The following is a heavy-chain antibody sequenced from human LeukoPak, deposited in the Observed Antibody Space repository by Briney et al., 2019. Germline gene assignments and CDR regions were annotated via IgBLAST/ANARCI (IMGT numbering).Heavy chain of an antibody. V-gene: IGHV1-2*02. CDR1: GYTFTGYY. CDR3: ASEGVVVPLFDY. Sequence: ASVKVSCKASGYTFTGYYMRWVRQAPGQGLEWMGWINPNSGGTNYAQKFQGRVTMTRDTSISTAYMDLSRLRSDDTAVYYCASEGVVVPLFDYWGQGPLVTVSS. D-gene: IGHD3-22*01. CDR2: INPNSGGT. J-gene: IGHJ4*02.